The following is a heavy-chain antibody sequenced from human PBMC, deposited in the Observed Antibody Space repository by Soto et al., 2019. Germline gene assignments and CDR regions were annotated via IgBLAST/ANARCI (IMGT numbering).Heavy chain of an antibody. D-gene: IGHD2-15*01. J-gene: IGHJ4*02. Sequence: PGGSLRLSCAASGFTFSSYAMSWVRQAPGKGLEWVSAISGSGGSTYYADSVKGRFTISRDNSENTLYLQMNSLRAEDTAVYYCAKTSPLEDIVVVVAATNLWFDYWGQGTLVTVS. V-gene: IGHV3-23*01. CDR2: ISGSGGST. CDR1: GFTFSSYA. CDR3: AKTSPLEDIVVVVAATNLWFDY.